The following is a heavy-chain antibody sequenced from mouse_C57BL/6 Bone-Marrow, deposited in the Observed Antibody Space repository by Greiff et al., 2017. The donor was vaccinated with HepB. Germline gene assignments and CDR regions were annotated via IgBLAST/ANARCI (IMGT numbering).Heavy chain of an antibody. J-gene: IGHJ3*01. CDR1: GFTFSDYY. Sequence: EVHLVESEGGLVQPGSSMKHSCTASGFTFSDYYMAWVRQVPEKGLEWVANINYDGSSTYYLDSLKSRFIISRDNAKNILYLQMSSLKSEDTATYYCARGPGFAYWGQGTLVTVSA. V-gene: IGHV5-16*01. CDR2: INYDGSST. CDR3: ARGPGFAY.